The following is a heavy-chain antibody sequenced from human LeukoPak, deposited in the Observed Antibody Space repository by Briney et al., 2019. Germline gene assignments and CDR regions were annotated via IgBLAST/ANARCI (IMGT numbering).Heavy chain of an antibody. J-gene: IGHJ4*02. Sequence: PSETLSLTCTVSGGSISSYYWSWIRQPPGKGLEWIGFIHYSGNTNYNPSLKSRVTISVDTSKNQFSLKLSSVTAADTAVYYCARGYYDILTGPHPHFDYWGQGTLVTVSS. V-gene: IGHV4-59*01. CDR2: IHYSGNT. D-gene: IGHD3-9*01. CDR3: ARGYYDILTGPHPHFDY. CDR1: GGSISSYY.